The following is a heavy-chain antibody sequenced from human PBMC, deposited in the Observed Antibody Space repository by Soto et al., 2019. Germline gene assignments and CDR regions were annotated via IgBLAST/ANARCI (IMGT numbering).Heavy chain of an antibody. V-gene: IGHV1-69*12. Sequence: QVQLVQSGAEVKKPGSSVKVSCKSSGGTFSTSAISWVRQAPGQGLEWVGGIMPVFPTPDYAQKFQGRVTITADEPTTTTDLELTGLRPDDTAVYYCARDKDRQQLGGNYYYVLDVWGQGTAITVSS. J-gene: IGHJ6*02. D-gene: IGHD3-3*02. CDR2: IMPVFPTP. CDR3: ARDKDRQQLGGNYYYVLDV. CDR1: GGTFSTSA.